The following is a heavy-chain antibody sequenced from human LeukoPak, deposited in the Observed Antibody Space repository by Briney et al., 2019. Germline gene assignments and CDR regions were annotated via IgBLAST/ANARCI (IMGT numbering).Heavy chain of an antibody. D-gene: IGHD3-10*01. CDR2: INNDGENT. CDR3: ERVAYGGLQFDS. V-gene: IGHV3-74*03. CDR1: GFTFSVYW. Sequence: PGGSLRLSCAASGFTFSVYWMYWVRQAPGKGLVWISHINNDGENTTYADSVKGRFTISRDNGKNTLYLQMNSLRDGDTAVYYCERVAYGGLQFDSRGRGTLVTVSS. J-gene: IGHJ5*01.